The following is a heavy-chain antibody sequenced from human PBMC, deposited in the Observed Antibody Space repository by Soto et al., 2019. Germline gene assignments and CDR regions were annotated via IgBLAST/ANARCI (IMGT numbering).Heavy chain of an antibody. CDR3: ARDGLMPPSRSSEYLTTVTFYNWFDP. CDR1: GFTFSSYG. Sequence: SLSLSCAAYGFTFSSYGMHWVRQAPGKGLEWVAVIWYDGSNKYYADSVKGRFTISRDNSKNTLYLQMNSLRAEDTAVYYCARDGLMPPSRSSEYLTTVTFYNWFDPWGQGTLVTVSS. J-gene: IGHJ5*02. CDR2: IWYDGSNK. V-gene: IGHV3-33*01. D-gene: IGHD4-17*01.